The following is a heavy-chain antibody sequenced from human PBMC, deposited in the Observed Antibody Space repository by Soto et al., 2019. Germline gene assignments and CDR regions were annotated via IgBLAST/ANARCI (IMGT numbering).Heavy chain of an antibody. J-gene: IGHJ4*02. D-gene: IGHD4-17*01. CDR2: ISYDGSNK. CDR3: AKDKGSYYGDYISLSAYFDH. CDR1: GLTFSSYG. V-gene: IGHV3-30*18. Sequence: QVKLVESGGGVVQPGRSLRLSCAASGLTFSSYGMHWVRQAPGKGLECVAVISYDGSNKYYADSVKGRFTISRDNSKNTLYLQMNSLRAEDTAVYYCAKDKGSYYGDYISLSAYFDHWGQGTLVTVSS.